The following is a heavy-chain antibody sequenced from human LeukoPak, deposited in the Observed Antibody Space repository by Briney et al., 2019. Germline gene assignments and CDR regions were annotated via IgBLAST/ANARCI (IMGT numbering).Heavy chain of an antibody. D-gene: IGHD2-15*01. V-gene: IGHV1-69*04. CDR2: IIPILGIA. J-gene: IGHJ6*02. CDR3: ARRKGGGRPYGMDV. CDR1: GGTFSSYA. Sequence: SVKVSCKASGGTFSSYAISWVRQAPGQGLEWMGRIIPILGIANYAQKFQGRVTITADKSTSTAYMELSSLRSEDTAVYYCARRKGGGRPYGMDVWGQGTTVTVSS.